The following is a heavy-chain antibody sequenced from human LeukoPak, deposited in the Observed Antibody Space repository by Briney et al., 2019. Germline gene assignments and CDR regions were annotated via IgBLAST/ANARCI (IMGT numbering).Heavy chain of an antibody. Sequence: GGSLRLSCAASGFTFSDYYMSWIRQAPGKGLEWVSYISSSSSFTNHADSVKGRFTISRDNSKTTLYLQMNSLGAEDTAVYYCAKDPLGDYYYGMDVWGQGTTVTVSS. CDR1: GFTFSDYY. CDR3: AKDPLGDYYYGMDV. J-gene: IGHJ6*02. D-gene: IGHD3-16*01. CDR2: ISSSSSFT. V-gene: IGHV3-11*05.